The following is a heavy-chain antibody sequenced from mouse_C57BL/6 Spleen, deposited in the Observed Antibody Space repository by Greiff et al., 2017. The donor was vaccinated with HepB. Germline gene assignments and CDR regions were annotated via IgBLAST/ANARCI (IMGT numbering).Heavy chain of an antibody. D-gene: IGHD4-1*01. CDR1: GYTFTSYG. V-gene: IGHV1-81*01. Sequence: VQLQQSGAELARPGASVKLSCKASGYTFTSYGISWVKQRTGQGLEWIGEIYPRSGNTYYNGKFKGKATLTADKSSSTAYMELRSLTSEDSAVYFCARRDWDGAWFAYWGQGTLVTVSA. J-gene: IGHJ3*01. CDR3: ARRDWDGAWFAY. CDR2: IYPRSGNT.